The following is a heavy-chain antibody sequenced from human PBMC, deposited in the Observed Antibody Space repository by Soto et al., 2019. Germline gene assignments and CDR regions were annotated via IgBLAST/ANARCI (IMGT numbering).Heavy chain of an antibody. J-gene: IGHJ5*02. V-gene: IGHV4-30-2*01. CDR2: IYHSGST. CDR3: ARAGSSSFTDWFDP. CDR1: GGSISSGGYS. Sequence: SETLSLTCAVSGGSISSGGYSWSWIRQPPGKGLEWIGYIYHSGSTYYNPSLKSRVTISVDRSKNQFSLKLSSVTAADTAVYYCARAGSSSFTDWFDPWGQGTLGTVSS. D-gene: IGHD6-13*01.